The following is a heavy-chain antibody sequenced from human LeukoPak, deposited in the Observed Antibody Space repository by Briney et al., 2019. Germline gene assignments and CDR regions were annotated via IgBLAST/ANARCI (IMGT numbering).Heavy chain of an antibody. Sequence: ASVKVSCKASGYTFTSYYMHWVRQAPGQGLEWMGIINPSGGSTSYAQKFQGRVTMTRDTSTSTVYMELSSLRSEDTAVYYCARASYYDFWSGYSSKAFDIWGKGTTVTVSS. D-gene: IGHD3-3*01. J-gene: IGHJ6*04. CDR2: INPSGGST. CDR1: GYTFTSYY. CDR3: ARASYYDFWSGYSSKAFDI. V-gene: IGHV1-46*01.